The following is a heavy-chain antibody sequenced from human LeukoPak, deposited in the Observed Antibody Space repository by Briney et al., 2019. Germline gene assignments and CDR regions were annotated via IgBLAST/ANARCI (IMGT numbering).Heavy chain of an antibody. CDR3: ARAPEGGIYGSGVCEV. J-gene: IGHJ3*01. V-gene: IGHV1-69*13. CDR1: GGTSSSYG. D-gene: IGHD3-10*01. Sequence: GASVKVSCKAYGGTSSSYGINWVRQAPGQRLQWMGGIIPMAGTPNYAQKFQGRVTITADESTRTAYMELSRPRSEDTAVYYCARAPEGGIYGSGVCEVWGQGTVVTVSS. CDR2: IIPMAGTP.